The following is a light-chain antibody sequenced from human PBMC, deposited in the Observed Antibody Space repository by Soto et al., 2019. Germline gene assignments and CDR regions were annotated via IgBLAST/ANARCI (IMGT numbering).Light chain of an antibody. CDR3: SSYTTTDTLV. J-gene: IGLJ2*01. V-gene: IGLV2-14*01. Sequence: QSALTQPASVSGSPGQSITISCTGTDSDVAYYNYVSWYQQHPGKAPKLMIYEVSNRPSGVSNRFSGSKSGNTASLTISGLQAEDEADYYCSSYTTTDTLVFGGGTKVTVL. CDR1: DSDVAYYNY. CDR2: EVS.